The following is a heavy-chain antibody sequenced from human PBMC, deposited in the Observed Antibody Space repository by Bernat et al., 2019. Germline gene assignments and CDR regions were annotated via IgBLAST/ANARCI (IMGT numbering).Heavy chain of an antibody. CDR1: GFTFSSYW. J-gene: IGHJ4*02. Sequence: EVQLVESGGGLVQPGGSLRLSCAASGFTFSSYWMHWVRQAPGKGLVWVSRINSDGSSTSYADSVKGRFNISRDNAKNTLHLQMNSLRAEDTAAYYCASGGSYYDSSGYYSTPDYWGQGTLVTVSS. V-gene: IGHV3-74*01. CDR2: INSDGSST. D-gene: IGHD3-22*01. CDR3: ASGGSYYDSSGYYSTPDY.